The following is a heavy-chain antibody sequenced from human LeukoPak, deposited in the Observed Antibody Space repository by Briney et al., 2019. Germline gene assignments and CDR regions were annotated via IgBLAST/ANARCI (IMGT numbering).Heavy chain of an antibody. Sequence: SETLSLTCTVSGGSISSYYWSWIRQPPGKGLEWIGYIYYSGSTNYNPSLKSRVTISVDTSKNQFSLQLNSVTPEDTAVYYCAREVAVAGTLTYYYYYYMDVWGKGTTVTISS. CDR3: AREVAVAGTLTYYYYYYMDV. D-gene: IGHD6-19*01. V-gene: IGHV4-59*12. CDR1: GGSISSYY. J-gene: IGHJ6*03. CDR2: IYYSGST.